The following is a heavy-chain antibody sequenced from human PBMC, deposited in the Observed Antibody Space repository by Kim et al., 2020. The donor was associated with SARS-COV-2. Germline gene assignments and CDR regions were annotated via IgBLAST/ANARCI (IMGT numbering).Heavy chain of an antibody. J-gene: IGHJ4*02. D-gene: IGHD3-10*01. Sequence: NYAQKFQGRVTITADESTSTAYMELSSLRSEDTAVYYCASWFGELSPFDYWGQGTLVTVSS. CDR3: ASWFGELSPFDY. V-gene: IGHV1-69*01.